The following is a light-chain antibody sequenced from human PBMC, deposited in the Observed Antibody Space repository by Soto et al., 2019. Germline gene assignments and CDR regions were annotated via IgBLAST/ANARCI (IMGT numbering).Light chain of an antibody. CDR2: GAS. V-gene: IGKV1-27*01. CDR1: QGISNY. Sequence: DIQMTQSPSSLSASVGDRVTITCRAKQGISNYLAWYQQKPGKVPKLLIYGASTLQSGVPSRFSGSGSGTDFTLTISSLQPEDVATYYCQRYNSAPQLTFGGGTKVDI. CDR3: QRYNSAPQLT. J-gene: IGKJ4*01.